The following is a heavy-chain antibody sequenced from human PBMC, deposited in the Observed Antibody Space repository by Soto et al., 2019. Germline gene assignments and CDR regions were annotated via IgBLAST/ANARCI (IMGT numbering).Heavy chain of an antibody. CDR1: GGTFSSYA. Sequence: QVQLVQSGAEVKKPGSSVKVSCKASGGTFSSYAISWVRQAPGQGLEWMGGIIPIFGTANYAQKFQGRVTFTAAESTSTAYRELSSLRSEDTAVYYGACDYGDYVRASDYWGQGTLVTVSS. D-gene: IGHD4-17*01. V-gene: IGHV1-69*12. CDR2: IIPIFGTA. CDR3: ACDYGDYVRASDY. J-gene: IGHJ4*02.